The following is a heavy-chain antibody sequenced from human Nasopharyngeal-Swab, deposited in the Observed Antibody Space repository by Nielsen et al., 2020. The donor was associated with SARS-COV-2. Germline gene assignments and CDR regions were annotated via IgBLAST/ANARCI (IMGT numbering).Heavy chain of an antibody. CDR3: ARADYYGSGSYDY. Sequence: ASVKVSCKASGYTFTGYYMHWVRQAPGQGLEWMGWINPNSGGTNYAQKFQGWVTMTRDTSISTAYMELSRLRSDDTAVYYCARADYYGSGSYDYWGQGTLVTVSP. CDR1: GYTFTGYY. D-gene: IGHD3-10*01. CDR2: INPNSGGT. V-gene: IGHV1-2*04. J-gene: IGHJ4*02.